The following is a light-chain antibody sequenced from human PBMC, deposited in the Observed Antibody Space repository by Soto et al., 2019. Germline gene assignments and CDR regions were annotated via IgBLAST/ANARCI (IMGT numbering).Light chain of an antibody. CDR2: EVN. CDR3: SSYGGSSNV. CDR1: SSDVGGYNY. J-gene: IGLJ1*01. Sequence: QSALTQPPSASGSPGQSVAISCTGTSSDVGGYNYVSWYQQHPGKAPKLMIYEVNKRPSGVPDRFSGSKSGNTASLTVSGLQAEDEADYYCSSYGGSSNVFGGGTKVTVL. V-gene: IGLV2-8*01.